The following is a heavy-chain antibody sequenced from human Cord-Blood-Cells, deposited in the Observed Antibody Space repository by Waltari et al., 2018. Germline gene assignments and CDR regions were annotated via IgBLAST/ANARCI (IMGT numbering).Heavy chain of an antibody. V-gene: IGHV3-30-3*01. CDR3: ARAPRSGYYWFDP. Sequence: QVRLVESGGGVVQPGRPLSLSWAASGSPFSSYALPWARLAPGKGLEWVAVISYDGSNKYYADSVKGRFTISRDNSKNTLYLQMNSLRAEDTAVYYCARAPRSGYYWFDPWGQGTLVTVSS. CDR2: ISYDGSNK. D-gene: IGHD3-3*01. CDR1: GSPFSSYA. J-gene: IGHJ5*02.